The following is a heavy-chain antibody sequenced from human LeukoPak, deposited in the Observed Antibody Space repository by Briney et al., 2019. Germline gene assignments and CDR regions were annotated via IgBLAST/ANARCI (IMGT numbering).Heavy chain of an antibody. Sequence: GGSLRLSCAASGFTFSSYVMSWVRQAPGKGLEWVSAISGSGGSTYYADSVKGRFTISRDNSKNTLYLQMNSLRAEDTAVYYCAEGEPNEYYDILTGYYRDYWGQGTLVTVSS. D-gene: IGHD3-9*01. CDR2: ISGSGGST. J-gene: IGHJ4*02. CDR1: GFTFSSYV. V-gene: IGHV3-23*01. CDR3: AEGEPNEYYDILTGYYRDY.